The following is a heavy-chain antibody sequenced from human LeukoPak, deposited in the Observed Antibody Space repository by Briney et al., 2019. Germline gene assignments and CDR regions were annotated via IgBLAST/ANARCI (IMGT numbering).Heavy chain of an antibody. V-gene: IGHV3-9*01. CDR1: GFTIDDYG. CDR2: ISWNSGSI. D-gene: IGHD4-23*01. J-gene: IGHJ3*02. CDR3: AKDLTVARRWPRAFDI. Sequence: GGSLRLSCGASGFTIDDYGMSWVRQAPGKGLEWVSGISWNSGSIGYADSVKGRFTISRDNAKNSLYLQMNSLRAEDTALYYCAKDLTVARRWPRAFDIWGQGTMVTVSS.